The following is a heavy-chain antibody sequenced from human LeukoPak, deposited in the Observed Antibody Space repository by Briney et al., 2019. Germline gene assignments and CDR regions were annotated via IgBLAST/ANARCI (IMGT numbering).Heavy chain of an antibody. V-gene: IGHV4-39*07. D-gene: IGHD3-22*01. Sequence: PSETLSLTCTVSGGSISSSSYYWGWIRQPPGKGLEWIGSIYYSGSTYYNPSLKSRVTISVDTSKNQFSLKLSSVTAADTAVYYCARGGFTMIEVVAFDPWGQGTLVTVSS. CDR1: GGSISSSSYY. CDR2: IYYSGST. J-gene: IGHJ5*02. CDR3: ARGGFTMIEVVAFDP.